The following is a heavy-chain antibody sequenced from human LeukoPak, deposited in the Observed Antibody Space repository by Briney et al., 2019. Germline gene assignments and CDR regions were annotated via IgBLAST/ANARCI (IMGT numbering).Heavy chain of an antibody. Sequence: SETLSLTCTVSGGSISSNSYFWGWVRQPPGKGLEWVGTIYYSGSTYYDPSLKSRVTISVDTSKNQFSLRLSSVTATDTAVYYCASATYYYGSGSNNWFDPWGQGTLVTVSS. CDR3: ASATYYYGSGSNNWFDP. CDR2: IYYSGST. CDR1: GGSISSNSYF. D-gene: IGHD3-10*01. V-gene: IGHV4-39*01. J-gene: IGHJ5*02.